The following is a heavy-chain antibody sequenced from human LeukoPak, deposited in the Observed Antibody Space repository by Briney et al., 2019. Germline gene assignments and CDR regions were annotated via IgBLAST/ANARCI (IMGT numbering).Heavy chain of an antibody. CDR1: GGSFSGYY. V-gene: IGHV4-34*01. D-gene: IGHD4-11*01. Sequence: SETLSLTCAVYGGSFSGYYWSWIRQPPGKGLEWIGEINHSGSTNYNPSLKSRVTISVDTSKNQFSLKLSSVTAADTAVYYCARGRLQRPRRNWFDPWGQGTLVTVSS. CDR2: INHSGST. CDR3: ARGRLQRPRRNWFDP. J-gene: IGHJ5*02.